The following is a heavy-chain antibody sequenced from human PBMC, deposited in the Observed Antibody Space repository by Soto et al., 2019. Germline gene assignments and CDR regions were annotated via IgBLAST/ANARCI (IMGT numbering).Heavy chain of an antibody. V-gene: IGHV4-30-4*01. Sequence: PSETLSLTCTVSGGSISSGDYYWSWLRQPPGKGLEWIGYIYYSGSTYYNPSLKSQVTISVDTSKNQFSLKLSSVTAADTAVYYCARDLEMATPVGTANAFDIWGQGTMVTVSS. CDR3: ARDLEMATPVGTANAFDI. D-gene: IGHD5-12*01. CDR2: IYYSGST. J-gene: IGHJ3*02. CDR1: GGSISSGDYY.